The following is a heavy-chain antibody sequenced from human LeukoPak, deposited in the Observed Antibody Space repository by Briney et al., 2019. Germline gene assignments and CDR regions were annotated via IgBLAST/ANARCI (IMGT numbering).Heavy chain of an antibody. CDR3: ARDSSGSYLDY. J-gene: IGHJ4*02. D-gene: IGHD1-26*01. Sequence: GGSLRLSCAASGFTFSSYWMSWVRQAPGKGLEWVANIRQDGSEKYYVDSVKGRFTISRDNARNSLYLQMNSLRAEDTAVYYCARDSSGSYLDYWGQGTLATVSS. CDR2: IRQDGSEK. V-gene: IGHV3-7*01. CDR1: GFTFSSYW.